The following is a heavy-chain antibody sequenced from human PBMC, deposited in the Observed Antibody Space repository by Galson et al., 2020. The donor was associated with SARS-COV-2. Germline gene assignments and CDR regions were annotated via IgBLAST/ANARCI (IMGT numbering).Heavy chain of an antibody. CDR2: IYYSGST. Sequence: SETLSLTCTVSGGSISSSSYYWGWIRQPPGKGLEWIGSIYYSGSTYYNPSLKSRVTISVDTSKNQFSLKLSSVTAADTAVYYCARIRLSGRNAFDIWGQGTMVTVFS. J-gene: IGHJ3*02. CDR3: ARIRLSGRNAFDI. V-gene: IGHV4-39*01. D-gene: IGHD1-26*01. CDR1: GGSISSSSYY.